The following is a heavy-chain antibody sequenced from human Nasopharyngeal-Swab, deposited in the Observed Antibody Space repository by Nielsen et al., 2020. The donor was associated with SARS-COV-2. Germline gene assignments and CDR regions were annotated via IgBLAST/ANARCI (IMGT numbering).Heavy chain of an antibody. CDR3: ARGCVLTGPSCYYYGMDV. CDR1: GFIFTSFG. D-gene: IGHD3-9*01. V-gene: IGHV3-30*03. J-gene: IGHJ6*02. Sequence: GESLKISCAASGFIFTSFGMHWVRQSPGKGLEWVAVISYDGGNKNYADAVKGRFTISRDDSKNTVYLQMNSLRAEDTAVYYCARGCVLTGPSCYYYGMDVWGQGTTVTVSS. CDR2: ISYDGGNK.